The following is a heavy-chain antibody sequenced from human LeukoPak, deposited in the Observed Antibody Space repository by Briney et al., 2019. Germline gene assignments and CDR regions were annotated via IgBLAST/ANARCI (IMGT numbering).Heavy chain of an antibody. CDR3: AKGGETTVVMFY. V-gene: IGHV3-30*18. J-gene: IGHJ4*02. CDR2: ISYDGSNK. Sequence: QPGGSLRLSCAASGFTFSSYGMHWVRQAPGKGLEWVAVISYDGSNKYYADSVKGRFTISRDNSKNTLYLQMNSLRAEDMAVYYCAKGGETTVVMFYWGQGTLVTVSS. D-gene: IGHD4-23*01. CDR1: GFTFSSYG.